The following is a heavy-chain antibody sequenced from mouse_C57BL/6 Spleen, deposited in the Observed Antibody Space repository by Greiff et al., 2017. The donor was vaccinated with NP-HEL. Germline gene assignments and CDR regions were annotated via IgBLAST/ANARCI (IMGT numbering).Heavy chain of an antibody. D-gene: IGHD6-1*01. V-gene: IGHV1-52*01. CDR1: GYTFTSYW. Sequence: QVQLQQPGAELVRPGSSVKLSCKASGYTFTSYWMHWVKQRPIQGLEWIGNIDPSDSETHYNQKFKDKATLTVDKSSSTAYMQLSSLTSEDSAVYYCAREPLGRRNAMDYWGQGTSVTVSS. CDR2: IDPSDSET. J-gene: IGHJ4*01. CDR3: AREPLGRRNAMDY.